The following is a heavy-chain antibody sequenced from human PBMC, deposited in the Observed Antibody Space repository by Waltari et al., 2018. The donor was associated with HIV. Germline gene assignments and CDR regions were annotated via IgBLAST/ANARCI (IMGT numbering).Heavy chain of an antibody. CDR1: GYNFTSYT. V-gene: IGHV1-3*05. CDR2: INGGNGNS. D-gene: IGHD3-16*01. J-gene: IGHJ4*01. Sequence: QVLLVQSGPAEKKPGASVTISCKASGYNFTSYTVHWVRQAPGRGLEWLGWINGGNGNSRYSPGCQERLTRTRDIFATTSYLVLSGLTADDTALYCCARSGIVRGRNYELLVFWGQGT. CDR3: ARSGIVRGRNYELLVF.